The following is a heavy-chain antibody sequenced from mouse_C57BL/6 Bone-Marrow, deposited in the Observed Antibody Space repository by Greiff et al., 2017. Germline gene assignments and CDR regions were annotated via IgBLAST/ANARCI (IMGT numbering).Heavy chain of an antibody. CDR1: GYTFTSYG. V-gene: IGHV1-81*01. Sequence: QVQLKESGAELARPGASVKLSCKASGYTFTSYGISWVKQRPGQGLEWIGEIYPRSGNNYYNEKFKGKATLTAEKSSSTAYMELRSLTSEDSAVYFCARSPLLLYYFDYWGQGTTLTVSS. CDR3: ARSPLLLYYFDY. J-gene: IGHJ2*01. D-gene: IGHD2-12*01. CDR2: IYPRSGNN.